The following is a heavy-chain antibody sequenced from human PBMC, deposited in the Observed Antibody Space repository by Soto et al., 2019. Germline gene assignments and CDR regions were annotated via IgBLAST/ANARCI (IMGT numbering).Heavy chain of an antibody. CDR3: AKDLLRFFVADEYYYYGMDV. Sequence: GGSLRLSCAASGFTFSSYAMSWVRQAPGKGLEWVSAISGSGGSTYYADSVKGRFTISRDNSKNTLYLQMNSLRAEETAVYYCAKDLLRFFVADEYYYYGMDVWGQGTTVTVSS. V-gene: IGHV3-23*01. J-gene: IGHJ6*02. CDR2: ISGSGGST. CDR1: GFTFSSYA. D-gene: IGHD3-3*01.